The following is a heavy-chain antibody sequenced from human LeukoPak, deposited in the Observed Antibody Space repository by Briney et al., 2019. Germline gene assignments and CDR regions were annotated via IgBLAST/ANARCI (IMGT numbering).Heavy chain of an antibody. D-gene: IGHD3-22*01. CDR1: GFTFSSFW. V-gene: IGHV3-74*01. CDR3: ARSAYDYDSSGYNTPYYFDY. J-gene: IGHJ4*02. CDR2: INTDGSSP. Sequence: GGSLRLSCAAYGFTFSSFWMHWVRQAPGKGLVWVSRINTDGSSPTYADSVKGRFTISRDNAKNTLYLQMNSLRAEDTAVYYCARSAYDYDSSGYNTPYYFDYWGQGTPVTVSS.